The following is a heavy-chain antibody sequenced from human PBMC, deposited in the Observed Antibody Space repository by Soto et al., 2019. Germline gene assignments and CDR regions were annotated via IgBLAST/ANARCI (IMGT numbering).Heavy chain of an antibody. J-gene: IGHJ4*02. CDR3: ARDGVAGTTGISPY. D-gene: IGHD1-7*01. Sequence: ASVKVSCKASGYTFTSYAISWVRQAPGQGLEWMGWISAYNGNTKYAQDFQGRVTMTTDTSTNTAYMELRSLRSDDTAVYYCARDGVAGTTGISPYCGQGTLVTVSS. CDR1: GYTFTSYA. CDR2: ISAYNGNT. V-gene: IGHV1-18*01.